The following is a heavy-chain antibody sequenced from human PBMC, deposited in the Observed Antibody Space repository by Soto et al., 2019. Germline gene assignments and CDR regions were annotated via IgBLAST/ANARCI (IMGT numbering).Heavy chain of an antibody. Sequence: KASETLSLTCTVSGGSINTFYWSWVRQPAGKGLEWIGRIFSSGSTSFNPSLERRVAMSVDTSKNHFSLNLSSVTAADMAVYYCAREGSYSAYNFAHGIQLWSFDFWGQGALVTVSS. J-gene: IGHJ4*02. V-gene: IGHV4-4*07. CDR2: IFSSGST. CDR3: AREGSYSAYNFAHGIQLWSFDF. D-gene: IGHD5-12*01. CDR1: GGSINTFY.